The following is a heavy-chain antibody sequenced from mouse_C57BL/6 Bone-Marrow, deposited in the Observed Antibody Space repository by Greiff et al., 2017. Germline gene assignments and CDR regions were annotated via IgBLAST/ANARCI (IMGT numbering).Heavy chain of an antibody. CDR2: IDPSDSYT. CDR1: GYTFTSYW. J-gene: IGHJ2*01. Sequence: QVQLQQPGAELVMPGASVKLSCKASGYTFTSYWMHWVKQRPGQGLEWIGEIDPSDSYTNYNQKFKGKSTLTVDKSSSTAYMQLSSLTSEDYAVYYCAGPDYYGSSTLDYWGQGTTLTVSS. V-gene: IGHV1-69*01. D-gene: IGHD1-1*01. CDR3: AGPDYYGSSTLDY.